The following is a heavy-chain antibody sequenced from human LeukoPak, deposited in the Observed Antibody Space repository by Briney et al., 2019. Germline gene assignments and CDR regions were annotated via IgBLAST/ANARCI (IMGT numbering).Heavy chain of an antibody. J-gene: IGHJ4*02. D-gene: IGHD2/OR15-2a*01. CDR2: INSDGSAT. Sequence: GGSLRLSCAASGFTFSSYWMHWVRQAPGKGLVWVSRINSDGSATTYADSVKGRFTISRDNSKNTVYLQMNSLRAEDTAIYYCVKGFRYFDCWGQGTLVTVSS. CDR3: VKGFRYFDC. CDR1: GFTFSSYW. V-gene: IGHV3-74*01.